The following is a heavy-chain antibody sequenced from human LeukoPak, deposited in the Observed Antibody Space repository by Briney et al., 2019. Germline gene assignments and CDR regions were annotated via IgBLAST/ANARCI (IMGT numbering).Heavy chain of an antibody. J-gene: IGHJ4*02. D-gene: IGHD6-19*01. V-gene: IGHV4-39*07. CDR2: IYYSGST. CDR1: GGSIGSYY. Sequence: SETLSLTCTVSGGSIGSYYWSWIRQPPGKGLEWIGSIYYSGSTYYNPSLKSRVTISVDTSKNQFSLKLSSVTAADTAVYYCARTPRQWLVFGYFDYWGQGTLVTVSS. CDR3: ARTPRQWLVFGYFDY.